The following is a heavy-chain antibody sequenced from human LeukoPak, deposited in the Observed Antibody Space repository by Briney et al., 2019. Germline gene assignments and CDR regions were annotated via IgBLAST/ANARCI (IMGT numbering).Heavy chain of an antibody. CDR1: GGSISSYY. D-gene: IGHD2-2*01. V-gene: IGHV4-59*01. Sequence: SETLSLTCTVSGGSISSYYWSWIRQPPGKGLEWIGYIYYSGSTNYNPSLKSRVTISVDTSKNQFSLKLSSVTAADTAVYYCARDRAVGPAAMGYYYYMDVWGKGTTVTVSS. CDR2: IYYSGST. CDR3: ARDRAVGPAAMGYYYYMDV. J-gene: IGHJ6*03.